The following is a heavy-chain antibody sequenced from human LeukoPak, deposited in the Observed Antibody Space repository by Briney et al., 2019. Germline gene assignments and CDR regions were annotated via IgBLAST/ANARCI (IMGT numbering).Heavy chain of an antibody. CDR2: FDPEDGET. D-gene: IGHD3-3*01. J-gene: IGHJ6*02. CDR1: GYTLTELS. Sequence: VASVTVSCTVSGYTLTELSMHWVRQAPGKGLEWMGGFDPEDGETIYAQKFQGRVTMTEDTSTDTAYMELSSLRSEDTAVYYCAKEELRFLEWLAYPNYYYYGMDVWGQGTTVTVSS. CDR3: AKEELRFLEWLAYPNYYYYGMDV. V-gene: IGHV1-24*01.